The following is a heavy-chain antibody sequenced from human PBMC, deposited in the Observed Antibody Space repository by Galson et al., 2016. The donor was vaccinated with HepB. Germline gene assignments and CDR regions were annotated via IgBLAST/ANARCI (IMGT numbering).Heavy chain of an antibody. D-gene: IGHD3-10*01. Sequence: SVKVSCKASGGTFSSFAISWVRQAPGQGLEWMGGIIPIFRPAHYAQKFQGRVTITADESTSTAYMELSSLRSEDTSVYYCARAHYYGSGWGVDPWGQGTLVIVSS. CDR1: GGTFSSFA. V-gene: IGHV1-69*13. J-gene: IGHJ5*02. CDR2: IIPIFRPA. CDR3: ARAHYYGSGWGVDP.